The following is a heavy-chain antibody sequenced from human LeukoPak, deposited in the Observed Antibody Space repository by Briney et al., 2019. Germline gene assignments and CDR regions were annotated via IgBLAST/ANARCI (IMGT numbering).Heavy chain of an antibody. J-gene: IGHJ3*02. CDR3: ARPFINGYSASDI. V-gene: IGHV3-72*01. CDR1: GFTFSDYC. Sequence: GGPLRLSCEASGFTFSDYCMDWVRQAPGKGLEWVARSKNKGNNCITEYAASVKGRFITSRDDSKNSLYLQINSLKTEDTAVYYCARPFINGYSASDIWGQGTMLTVSS. D-gene: IGHD3-22*01. CDR2: SKNKGNNCIT.